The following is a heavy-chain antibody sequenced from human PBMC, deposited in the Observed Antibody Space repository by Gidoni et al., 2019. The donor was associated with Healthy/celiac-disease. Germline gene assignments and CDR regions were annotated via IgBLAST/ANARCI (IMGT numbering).Heavy chain of an antibody. CDR3: ARDEDYGDYGYYGMDV. J-gene: IGHJ6*02. V-gene: IGHV1-46*03. CDR1: GYTFTSHY. Sequence: QVQLVQSGAEVKKPGASVKFSCKASGYTFTSHYMHWVRQAPGQGLEWMGIINPSGGSTSYAQKFQGRVTMTRDTSTSTVYMELSSLRSEDTAVYYCARDEDYGDYGYYGMDVWDQGTTVTVSS. CDR2: INPSGGST. D-gene: IGHD4-17*01.